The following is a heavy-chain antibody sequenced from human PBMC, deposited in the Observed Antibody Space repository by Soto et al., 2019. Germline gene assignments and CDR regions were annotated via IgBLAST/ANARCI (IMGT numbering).Heavy chain of an antibody. CDR2: INAGNGNT. CDR3: ARETSIAAAGRWLVLV. Sequence: QVQLVQSGAEVKKPGASVKVSCKASGYTFTSYAMHWVRQAPGQRLEWMGWINAGNGNTKYSQKFQGRVTITRDTSASTAYRELSSLRSEDTAVDCCARETSIAAAGRWLVLVWGQGTLVTVSS. CDR1: GYTFTSYA. J-gene: IGHJ4*02. V-gene: IGHV1-3*01. D-gene: IGHD6-13*01.